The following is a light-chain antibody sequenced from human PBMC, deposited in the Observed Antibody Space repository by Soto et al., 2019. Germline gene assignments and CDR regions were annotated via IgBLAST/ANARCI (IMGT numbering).Light chain of an antibody. J-gene: IGLJ3*02. V-gene: IGLV1-51*01. CDR1: SSNIGHHY. Sequence: QSVLTQPPSVSAAPGQKVTISCSGSSSNIGHHYVSWYQHFPGTAPKVLIYDNNNRPSGIPDRFSGSKSGTSATLGITGLQTGDEADYYCGTWDSSLSAGVFGGGTKLTVL. CDR2: DNN. CDR3: GTWDSSLSAGV.